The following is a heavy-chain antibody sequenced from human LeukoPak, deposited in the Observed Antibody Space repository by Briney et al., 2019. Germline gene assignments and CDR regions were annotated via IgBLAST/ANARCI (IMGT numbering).Heavy chain of an antibody. CDR1: GFTVSTNY. Sequence: GGSLRLSCAASGFTVSTNYMSWVRQAPGKGLEWVSVIYSGGSTYYADSVRGRATISRDYARNTVYLQMNSLRAEDTAVYYCARELLYDSGSYFDERGGAFDIRGQGTMVTVSS. V-gene: IGHV3-53*01. CDR2: IYSGGST. CDR3: ARELLYDSGSYFDERGGAFDI. D-gene: IGHD3-22*01. J-gene: IGHJ3*02.